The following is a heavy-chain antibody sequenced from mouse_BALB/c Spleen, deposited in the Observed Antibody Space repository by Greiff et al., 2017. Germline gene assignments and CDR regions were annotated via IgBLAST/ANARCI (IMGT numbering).Heavy chain of an antibody. CDR1: GFSLTSYG. J-gene: IGHJ2*01. CDR2: IWSGGST. Sequence: VMLVESGPGLVQPSQSLSITCTVSGFSLTSYGVHWVRQSPGKGLEWLGVIWSGGSTDYNAAFISRLSISKDNSKSQVFFKMNSLQADDTAIYYCARNGPLLRLLDYWGQGTTLTVSS. D-gene: IGHD1-2*01. V-gene: IGHV2-4-1*01. CDR3: ARNGPLLRLLDY.